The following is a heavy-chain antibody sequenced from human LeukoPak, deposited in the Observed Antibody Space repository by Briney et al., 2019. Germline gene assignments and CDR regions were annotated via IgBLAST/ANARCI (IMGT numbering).Heavy chain of an antibody. V-gene: IGHV1-18*01. Sequence: ASVKVSCKASGYAFSSYGIGWVRQAPGQGLEWMGWVGPYNRKTNYSQKFQGRVTMTTDTSTNTAYLELRTLRSDDTAVYYCARGAPRGVWNFYFDYWGQGALVTVSS. D-gene: IGHD1-7*01. CDR1: GYAFSSYG. CDR2: VGPYNRKT. J-gene: IGHJ4*02. CDR3: ARGAPRGVWNFYFDY.